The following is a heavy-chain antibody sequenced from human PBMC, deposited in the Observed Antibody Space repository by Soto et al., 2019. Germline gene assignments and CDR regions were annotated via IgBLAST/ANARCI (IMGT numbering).Heavy chain of an antibody. CDR2: IIPIFGKP. J-gene: IGHJ4*02. D-gene: IGHD2-15*01. Sequence: QVQLVQSGAEVRKPGSSVKLSCKASGDTFSSYAFSWVRQAPGQGLEWMGGIIPIFGKPKYAQRFQGRVTISADRSTSTVYMELSRLRAEDAAVYYCARAGYCSGSSCYWFDYWGQGPLVTASS. V-gene: IGHV1-69*06. CDR3: ARAGYCSGSSCYWFDY. CDR1: GDTFSSYA.